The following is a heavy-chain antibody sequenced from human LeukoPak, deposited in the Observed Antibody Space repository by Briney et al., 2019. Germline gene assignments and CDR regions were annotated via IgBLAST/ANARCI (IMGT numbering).Heavy chain of an antibody. CDR3: ARVSLTYYYVDY. Sequence: PGRSLRLSFAASGLTVSSNYMSSVRPAPGKGLEWVTVIYSDGRTYNADSVNGRFTLSRDTSKNTLYLQIVSLRPEDLSVYYCARVSLTYYYVDYWGQGTLVTVSS. CDR2: IYSDGRT. V-gene: IGHV3-53*05. CDR1: GLTVSSNY. D-gene: IGHD3-10*02. J-gene: IGHJ4*02.